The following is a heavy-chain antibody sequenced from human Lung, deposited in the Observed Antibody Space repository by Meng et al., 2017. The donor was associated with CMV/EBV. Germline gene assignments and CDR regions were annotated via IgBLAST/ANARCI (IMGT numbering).Heavy chain of an antibody. CDR2: MTTSGNSI. Sequence: RISCVVSGFNLRDYEVNWVRQAPGKGLEWVAYMTTSGNSIHYAASVRGRFTISRDNAQNSFFLHMDSLRVEDTAVYYCARDMDYTSAAYDYWGQGTLVTVSS. CDR3: ARDMDYTSAAYDY. V-gene: IGHV3-48*03. D-gene: IGHD2-2*02. J-gene: IGHJ4*02. CDR1: GFNLRDYE.